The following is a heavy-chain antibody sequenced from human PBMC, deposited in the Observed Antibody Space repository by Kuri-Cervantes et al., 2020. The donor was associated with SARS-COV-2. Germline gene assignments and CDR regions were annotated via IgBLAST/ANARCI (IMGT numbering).Heavy chain of an antibody. V-gene: IGHV1-46*01. J-gene: IGHJ6*02. D-gene: IGHD3-10*01. CDR2: INPSGGGT. CDR3: ARGMVRGIIQSYYYAMDV. CDR1: GYTFTTYY. Sequence: ASVKVSCKASGYTFTTYYIHWVRQAPGQGLEWMGIINPSGGGTSYAQKFQGRVAVTRDTPTSTVYMELSSLRSEDTAVYYCARGMVRGIIQSYYYAMDVWGQGTTVTVSS.